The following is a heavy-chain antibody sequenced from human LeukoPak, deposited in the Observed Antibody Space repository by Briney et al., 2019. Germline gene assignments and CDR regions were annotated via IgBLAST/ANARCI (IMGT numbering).Heavy chain of an antibody. Sequence: GGSLRLSCAASGFTFSSYEMNWVRQAPGKGLQWVSYISSSGITIYYADSVKGRFTISRDNSKNTLYLQVNSLRAEDTAMYYCARNILFAFDIWGQGTMVTVSS. CDR3: ARNILFAFDI. J-gene: IGHJ3*02. V-gene: IGHV3-48*03. CDR2: ISSSGITI. CDR1: GFTFSSYE.